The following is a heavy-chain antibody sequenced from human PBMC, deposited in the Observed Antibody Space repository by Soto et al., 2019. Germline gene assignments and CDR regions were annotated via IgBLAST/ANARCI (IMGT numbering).Heavy chain of an antibody. CDR3: AKVSRGIGVVPVALN. V-gene: IGHV4-39*02. CDR1: GGSTSSDSYY. J-gene: IGHJ4*02. CDR2: IYYSGST. D-gene: IGHD2-2*01. Sequence: TSETLSLTCTVSGGSTSSDSYYWGWIRLPPGKGLEWIGSIYYSGSTYYNPSLKSRVTISVDTSKNHFSLKLSSVTAADTAVYYCAKVSRGIGVVPVALNWGQGTLVTVSS.